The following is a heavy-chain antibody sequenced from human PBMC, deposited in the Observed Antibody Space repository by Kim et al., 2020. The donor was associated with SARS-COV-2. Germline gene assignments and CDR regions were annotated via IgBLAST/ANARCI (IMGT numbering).Heavy chain of an antibody. CDR2: ISSSGSAI. CDR3: ASGLAAARQLYYYDSSGYSFHFDY. V-gene: IGHV3-48*03. Sequence: GGSLRLSCAASGFTFSSYEMNWVRQAPGKGLEWVSYISSSGSAIYYADSVKGRFTISRDNAKNSLYLQMNSLRAEDTAVYYCASGLAAARQLYYYDSSGYSFHFDYWGQGTLVTVSS. D-gene: IGHD3-22*01. CDR1: GFTFSSYE. J-gene: IGHJ4*02.